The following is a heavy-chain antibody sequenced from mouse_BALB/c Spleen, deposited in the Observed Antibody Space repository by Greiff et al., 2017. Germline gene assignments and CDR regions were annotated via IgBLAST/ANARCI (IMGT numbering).Heavy chain of an antibody. J-gene: IGHJ3*01. D-gene: IGHD2-2*01. CDR2: ISSGGGNT. CDR3: ARLGYDGAFAY. V-gene: IGHV5-9*03. Sequence: EVKVVESGGGLVKPGGSLKLSCAASGFTFSSYTMSWVRQTPEKRLEWVATISSGGGNTYYPDSVKGRFTISRDNAKNNLYLQMSSLRSEDTALYYCARLGYDGAFAYWGQGTLVTVSA. CDR1: GFTFSSYT.